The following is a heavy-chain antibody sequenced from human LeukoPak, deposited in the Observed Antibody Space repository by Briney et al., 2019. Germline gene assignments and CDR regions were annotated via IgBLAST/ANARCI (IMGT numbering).Heavy chain of an antibody. CDR2: IYSGGST. J-gene: IGHJ4*02. CDR1: GFTVSSNY. Sequence: GGSLRLSCAASGFTVSSNYMSWVRQAPGKGLEWVSVIYSGGSTYYADSVKGRFTISRDNSKNTLYLQINSLRAEDTAVYYCARDPGRYYFDYWGQGTLVTVSS. V-gene: IGHV3-66*01. D-gene: IGHD3-10*01. CDR3: ARDPGRYYFDY.